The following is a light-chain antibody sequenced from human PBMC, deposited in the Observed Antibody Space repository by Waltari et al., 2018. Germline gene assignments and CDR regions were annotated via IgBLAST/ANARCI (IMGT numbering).Light chain of an antibody. J-gene: IGLJ2*01. CDR2: EGN. V-gene: IGLV2-23*01. CDR3: CSYAGGSVI. Sequence: QSGLTQPASVSGSPGQSITISCTGSSGDVGSYKLVSWYQRPPGKAPKLLISEGNERPSGVSNRFSGSESGNTASLTISGLQAEDEADYYCCSYAGGSVIFGGGTKLTVL. CDR1: SGDVGSYKL.